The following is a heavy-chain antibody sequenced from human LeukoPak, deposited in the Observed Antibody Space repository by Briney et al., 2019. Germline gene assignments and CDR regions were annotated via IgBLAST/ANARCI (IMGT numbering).Heavy chain of an antibody. Sequence: ASVKVSCKASGGTFSSYAISWVRQAPGQGLEWMGGIIPIFGTANYAQKFQGRVTITADESTSTAYMELSSLRSEDTAVYYCARVSPKGDSGYDGYWGQGTLVTVSS. CDR2: IIPIFGTA. D-gene: IGHD5-12*01. V-gene: IGHV1-69*13. J-gene: IGHJ4*02. CDR3: ARVSPKGDSGYDGY. CDR1: GGTFSSYA.